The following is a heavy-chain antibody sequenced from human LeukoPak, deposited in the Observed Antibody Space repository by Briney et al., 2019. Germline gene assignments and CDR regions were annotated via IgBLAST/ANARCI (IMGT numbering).Heavy chain of an antibody. D-gene: IGHD1-26*01. Sequence: PGGSLRLSCAASRFTVSSNYMSWVRQAPGKGLEWVSVIYSGGSTYYADSVKGRFTISRDNSKNTLYLQMNSLRAEDTAVYYCAREAEIVGATYFDYWGQGTLVTVSS. CDR3: AREAEIVGATYFDY. J-gene: IGHJ4*02. CDR1: RFTVSSNY. CDR2: IYSGGST. V-gene: IGHV3-66*01.